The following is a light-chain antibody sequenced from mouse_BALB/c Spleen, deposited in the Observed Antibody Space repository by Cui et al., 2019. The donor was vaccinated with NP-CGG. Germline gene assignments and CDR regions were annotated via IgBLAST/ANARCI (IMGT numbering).Light chain of an antibody. CDR3: ALWYSNHWV. Sequence: QAVVTQESALTTPLGETVTLTCRSSSGAVTTSNYANWVKEKPDHLFTGLIGGTNNRAPGVPARFSGSLIGDKAALTITGARTEDEAIYFCALWYSNHWVFGGGTKLTVL. CDR2: GTN. CDR1: SGAVTTSNY. J-gene: IGLJ1*01. V-gene: IGLV1*01.